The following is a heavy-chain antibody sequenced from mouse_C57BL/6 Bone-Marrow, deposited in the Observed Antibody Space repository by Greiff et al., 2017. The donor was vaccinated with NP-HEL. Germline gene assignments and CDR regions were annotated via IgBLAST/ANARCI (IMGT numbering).Heavy chain of an antibody. CDR1: GYTFTSYW. Sequence: QVQLQQPGAELVKPGASVKMSCKASGYTFTSYWITWVKQRPGQGLEWIGDIYPGSGSTNYNEKFKSKATLTVDTSSSTAYMQLSSLTSEGSAVYYCASSITTVVGYFDVWGTGTTVTVSS. J-gene: IGHJ1*03. CDR3: ASSITTVVGYFDV. D-gene: IGHD1-1*01. V-gene: IGHV1-55*01. CDR2: IYPGSGST.